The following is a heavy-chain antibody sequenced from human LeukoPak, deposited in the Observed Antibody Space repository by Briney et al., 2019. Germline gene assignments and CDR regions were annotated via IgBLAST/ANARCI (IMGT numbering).Heavy chain of an antibody. CDR3: AAQALAGKGNYFDP. J-gene: IGHJ5*02. CDR2: IYRDGNT. V-gene: IGHV3-53*01. Sequence: GGSLRLSCTASEFTVSNNYMTWVRQAPGKGLEWVSVIYRDGNTYYADTVEGRFTISRDNSKNTLYLQMDSLRAEDTAVYYCAAQALAGKGNYFDPWGQGTLVTVPS. CDR1: EFTVSNNY. D-gene: IGHD6-19*01.